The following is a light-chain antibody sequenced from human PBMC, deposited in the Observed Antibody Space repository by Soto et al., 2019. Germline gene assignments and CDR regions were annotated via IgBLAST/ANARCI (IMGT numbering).Light chain of an antibody. CDR1: SNDVGGYNY. Sequence: QSALTQPASVSGSPGQSITISCTGTSNDVGGYNYVSWYQQHPGKAPKLMISEVSIRPSGVSDRFSGSKSGNTASLTISGLQAEDEADYYCSSYASDTTVIFGGGTKLTVL. CDR2: EVS. J-gene: IGLJ2*01. CDR3: SSYASDTTVI. V-gene: IGLV2-14*01.